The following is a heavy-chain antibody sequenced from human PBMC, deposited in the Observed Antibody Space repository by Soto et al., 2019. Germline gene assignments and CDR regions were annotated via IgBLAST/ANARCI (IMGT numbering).Heavy chain of an antibody. V-gene: IGHV3-49*03. D-gene: IGHD5-18*01. J-gene: IGHJ4*02. Sequence: GGSLRLSCTASGFTFGDYAMSWFRQAPGKGLEWVGFIRSKAYGGTTEYAASVKGRFTISRDDSKSIAYLQMNSLKTEDTAVYYCTRDLQSSGRSWEDTAYDYWGQGTLVTVSS. CDR2: IRSKAYGGTT. CDR3: TRDLQSSGRSWEDTAYDY. CDR1: GFTFGDYA.